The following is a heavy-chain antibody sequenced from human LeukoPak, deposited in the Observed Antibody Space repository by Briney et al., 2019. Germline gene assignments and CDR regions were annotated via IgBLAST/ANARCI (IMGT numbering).Heavy chain of an antibody. CDR2: IYSSGST. D-gene: IGHD1-26*01. Sequence: SETLSLTCNVTGGSISNYYWSWIRQPAGKGLEWIGHIYSSGSTNYNPSLKSRVTMSVDTSKNQFSLKLSSVTAADTAVYYCARETGAFYWFDPWGQGTPVTVSS. CDR1: GGSISNYY. J-gene: IGHJ5*02. CDR3: ARETGAFYWFDP. V-gene: IGHV4-4*07.